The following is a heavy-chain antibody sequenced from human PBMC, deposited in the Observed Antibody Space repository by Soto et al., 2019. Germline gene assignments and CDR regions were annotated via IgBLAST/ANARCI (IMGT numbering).Heavy chain of an antibody. Sequence: GGSMRLSCAASGFTFSSYWMHWVRQAPGKGLVWVSRMNEDGGTTDYADSVKGRFTISRDNAKNTLYLQMNSLRVEDTAVYYCASDLSGRADVWGQGTTVTVSS. CDR1: GFTFSSYW. V-gene: IGHV3-74*01. D-gene: IGHD3-10*01. J-gene: IGHJ6*02. CDR2: MNEDGGTT. CDR3: ASDLSGRADV.